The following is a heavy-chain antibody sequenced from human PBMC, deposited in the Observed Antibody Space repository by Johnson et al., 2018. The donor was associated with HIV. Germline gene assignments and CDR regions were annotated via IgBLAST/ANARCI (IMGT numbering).Heavy chain of an antibody. CDR1: GFTFSSYA. CDR3: AKTEDAFEI. Sequence: QVQLVESGGGVVQPGRSLRLSCAASGFTFSSYAMHWVRQAPGKGLEWVAVISYDGSNKYYADSVKGRFTISRDNSKNTLYLQMNSLRAEDTAVYYCAKTEDAFEIWGQGTMVTVSS. J-gene: IGHJ3*02. CDR2: ISYDGSNK. V-gene: IGHV3-30*04.